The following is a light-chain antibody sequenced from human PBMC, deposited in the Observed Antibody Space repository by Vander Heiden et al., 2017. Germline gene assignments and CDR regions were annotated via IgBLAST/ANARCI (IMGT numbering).Light chain of an antibody. CDR1: QSVTNN. V-gene: IGKV3-15*01. CDR2: GAS. Sequence: ETVTTQPPATLSVSPGDRVTLSCRASQSVTNNLAWSQQRPGQAPRLLIYGASTRASGIPARFSGSGFGTEFTLTISSLQSEDFAVYYCQDYSNWPHTFGQGTKLEIK. CDR3: QDYSNWPHT. J-gene: IGKJ2*01.